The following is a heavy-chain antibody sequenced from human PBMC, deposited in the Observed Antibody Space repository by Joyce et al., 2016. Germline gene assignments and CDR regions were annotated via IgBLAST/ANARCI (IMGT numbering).Heavy chain of an antibody. CDR3: AKLLYAQYYYGMDV. D-gene: IGHD2/OR15-2a*01. J-gene: IGHJ6*02. Sequence: EVQVLESGGGLVQPGGSLSLSCAASELTFSSYAMTWVRQAPGKGVEWVSGISGSGGSTHYADSVKGRFTISRDNSKNTLELQMNSLRAEDTAIYYCAKLLYAQYYYGMDVWGQGTTVTVSS. V-gene: IGHV3-23*01. CDR2: ISGSGGST. CDR1: ELTFSSYA.